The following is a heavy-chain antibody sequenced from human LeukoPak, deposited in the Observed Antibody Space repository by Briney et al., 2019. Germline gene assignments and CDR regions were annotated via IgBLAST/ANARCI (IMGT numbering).Heavy chain of an antibody. CDR3: ATATGSYGGYVGEDFDY. D-gene: IGHD5-12*01. V-gene: IGHV3-30*04. CDR1: GFTFSSYA. Sequence: PGRSLRLSCAASGFTFSSYAMHWVRQAPGKGLEWVAVISYDGSNKYYADPVKGRFTISRDNSKNTLYLQMNSLRAEDTAVYYCATATGSYGGYVGEDFDYWGQGTLVTVSS. CDR2: ISYDGSNK. J-gene: IGHJ4*02.